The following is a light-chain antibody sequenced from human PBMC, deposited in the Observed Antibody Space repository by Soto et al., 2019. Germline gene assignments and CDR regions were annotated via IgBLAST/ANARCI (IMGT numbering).Light chain of an antibody. J-gene: IGKJ1*01. CDR1: QSISSW. CDR3: QQYNSYPWT. V-gene: IGKV1-5*01. Sequence: IQMTQCGSTLSASPGNRATIPGRASQSISSWLAWYQQKPGKAPKLLIYDASSLESGVPSRFSGSGSGTEFTLTISSLQPDDFATYYCQQYNSYPWTFGQGTKVDIK. CDR2: DAS.